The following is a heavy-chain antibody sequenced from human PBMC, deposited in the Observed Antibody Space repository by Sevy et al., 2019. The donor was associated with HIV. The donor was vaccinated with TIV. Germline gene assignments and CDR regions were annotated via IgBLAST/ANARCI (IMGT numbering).Heavy chain of an antibody. J-gene: IGHJ1*01. Sequence: GGSLRFSCVASGFTFSNVCMSWVRQAPGKGLEWVGHFKSKTDGGTTDYAAPVRGRFTISRDDSKNTLYLQMNSLKTEDTAVYYCTTGGSLFQHWGQGTLVTVSS. D-gene: IGHD3-16*01. V-gene: IGHV3-15*01. CDR2: FKSKTDGGTT. CDR1: GFTFSNVC. CDR3: TTGGSLFQH.